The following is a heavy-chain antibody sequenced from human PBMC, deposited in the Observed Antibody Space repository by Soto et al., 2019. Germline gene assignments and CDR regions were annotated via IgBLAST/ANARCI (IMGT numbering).Heavy chain of an antibody. D-gene: IGHD4-17*01. CDR1: GFPFSNFG. Sequence: QVRLVESGGGVVQPGRSLRLSCAASGFPFSNFGMHWVRRAPGRGLEWVAFISFDVSTKYYADSVKGRVTISRDHSKNTLFLQVDSLRTEDTSVYYCAKDRNDGEYYAFDYWGQGALVTVSS. V-gene: IGHV3-30*18. J-gene: IGHJ4*02. CDR3: AKDRNDGEYYAFDY. CDR2: ISFDVSTK.